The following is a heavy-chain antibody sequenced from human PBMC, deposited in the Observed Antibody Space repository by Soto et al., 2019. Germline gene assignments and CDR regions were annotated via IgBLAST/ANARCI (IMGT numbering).Heavy chain of an antibody. CDR1: GYTFTSYG. V-gene: IGHV1-18*01. D-gene: IGHD4-4*01. J-gene: IGHJ4*02. Sequence: QVQLIQSGAEVKRTGASVRVSCKGLGYTFTSYGISWVRQAPGQGLEWMGWIRPNDGHTNYAQKFQDRVTMTRDTSTTTVYMYLRSLGSDDTAVYYCAIIGSGDYIDFVYWGQGTLVTVSS. CDR3: AIIGSGDYIDFVY. CDR2: IRPNDGHT.